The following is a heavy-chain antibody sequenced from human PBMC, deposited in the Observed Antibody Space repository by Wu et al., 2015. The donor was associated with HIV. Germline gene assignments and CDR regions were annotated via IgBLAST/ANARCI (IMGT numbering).Heavy chain of an antibody. J-gene: IGHJ4*02. D-gene: IGHD5-12*01. Sequence: QVQLVQSGAEVKKSGSSVRVSCKASGGTFSSYAFSWVRQAPGQGLEWMGGIIPMFETANYAQKFQGRVTITADESMSTVYMELSRLTSEDTAVYYCAREILGSDYPWFDYWGQGTLVTVSS. CDR1: GGTFSSYA. CDR3: AREILGSDYPWFDY. V-gene: IGHV1-69*13. CDR2: IIPMFETA.